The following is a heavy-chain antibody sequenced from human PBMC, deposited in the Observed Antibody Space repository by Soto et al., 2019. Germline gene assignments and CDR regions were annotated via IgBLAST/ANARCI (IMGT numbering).Heavy chain of an antibody. J-gene: IGHJ5*02. D-gene: IGHD2-8*01. CDR2: IIPILGIA. CDR1: GGTFSSYT. CDR3: ARDLSAIVLMVDVNWFDP. Sequence: QVQLVQSGAEVKKPGSSVKVSCKASGGTFSSYTISWVRQAPGQGLEWMGRIIPILGIANYAQKFQGRVTITADKSTSTAYMELSSLRSEDTAVYYCARDLSAIVLMVDVNWFDPWGQGTLVTVSS. V-gene: IGHV1-69*08.